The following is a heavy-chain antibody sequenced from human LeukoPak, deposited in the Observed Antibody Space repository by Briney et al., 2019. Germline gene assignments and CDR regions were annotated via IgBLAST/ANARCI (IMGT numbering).Heavy chain of an antibody. CDR3: AKGSTLLMVKHDAFDI. D-gene: IGHD2-8*01. CDR1: GFTFSSYA. V-gene: IGHV3-23*01. CDR2: ISGSGGST. Sequence: GGSLRLSCAASGFTFSSYAMSWVRQAPGKGLEWVSAISGSGGSTYYADSVKGRFTISRDNSKNTLYLQMNSLRAEDTAVYYCAKGSTLLMVKHDAFDIWGQGTMVTVSS. J-gene: IGHJ3*02.